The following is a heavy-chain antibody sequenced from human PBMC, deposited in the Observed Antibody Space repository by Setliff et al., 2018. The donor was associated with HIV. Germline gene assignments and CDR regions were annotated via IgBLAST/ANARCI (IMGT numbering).Heavy chain of an antibody. Sequence: SETLSLTCAVYGGSFISYYWTWIRQPPGKGLEWIGEINHSGSTNYNPSLKSRVSISVDVSKNQFSLNLSSVTAADTAVYYCARGSSSIFGVLVLLPHSYYYMDVWGKGTTVTVSS. CDR1: GGSFISYY. V-gene: IGHV4-34*01. J-gene: IGHJ6*03. CDR2: INHSGST. D-gene: IGHD3-3*01. CDR3: ARGSSSIFGVLVLLPHSYYYMDV.